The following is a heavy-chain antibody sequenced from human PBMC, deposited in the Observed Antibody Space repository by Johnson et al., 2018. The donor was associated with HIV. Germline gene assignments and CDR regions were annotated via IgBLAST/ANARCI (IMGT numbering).Heavy chain of an antibody. Sequence: VQLVESGGGLVQPGGSLRLSCGASGFTFSSYGMSWVRQAPGKGLEWISYISAFGLTMSYADSVKGRFTISRDNDKNSLFMEMNSLTAEDTAVYYCAREAPQPSDAYDIWGQGTMVTVSS. D-gene: IGHD5-18*01. CDR2: ISAFGLTM. V-gene: IGHV3-48*04. CDR3: AREAPQPSDAYDI. CDR1: GFTFSSYG. J-gene: IGHJ3*02.